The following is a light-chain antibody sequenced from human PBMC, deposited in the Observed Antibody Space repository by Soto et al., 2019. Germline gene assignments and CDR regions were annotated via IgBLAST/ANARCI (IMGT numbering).Light chain of an antibody. J-gene: IGKJ1*01. CDR3: QQTYSTPPT. CDR1: QSISTY. Sequence: DIQMTQTPSSLSAAVVGRFTITFRASQSISTYLNWYQQKAGLAPKLLIYAASSLQSGVPSRFSGSGSGSDFTLTISSLQPEDFATYYCQQTYSTPPTFGQGTKVDIK. CDR2: AAS. V-gene: IGKV1-39*01.